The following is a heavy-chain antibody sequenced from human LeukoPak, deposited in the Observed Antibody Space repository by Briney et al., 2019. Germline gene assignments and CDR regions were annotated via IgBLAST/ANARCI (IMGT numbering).Heavy chain of an antibody. J-gene: IGHJ6*03. CDR3: ARSYSSAYWNYYYYYYMDV. Sequence: GGSLRLSCAASEFTFNNYWMSWVRHAPGKGLEWVANIKQDGSEKYYLDSVKGRFTISRDNAKNSLYLQMNSLRAEDTAVYYCARSYSSAYWNYYYYYYMDVWGEGTTVTVSS. CDR2: IKQDGSEK. CDR1: EFTFNNYW. D-gene: IGHD3-22*01. V-gene: IGHV3-7*01.